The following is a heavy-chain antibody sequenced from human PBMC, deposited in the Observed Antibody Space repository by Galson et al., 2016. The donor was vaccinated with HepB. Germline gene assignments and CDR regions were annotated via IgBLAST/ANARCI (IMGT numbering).Heavy chain of an antibody. CDR1: GFTFSSYG. D-gene: IGHD2/OR15-2a*01. V-gene: IGHV3-30*18. CDR2: ISYDGSNK. J-gene: IGHJ6*03. CDR3: AKDGLSYILNLYYYYYYMDV. Sequence: SLRLSCAASGFTFSSYGMHWVRQAPGKGLEWVAVISYDGSNKYYADSVKGRFTISRDNSKNTLYLQMNSLRAEDTAVYYCAKDGLSYILNLYYYYYYMDVWGKGTTVTVSS.